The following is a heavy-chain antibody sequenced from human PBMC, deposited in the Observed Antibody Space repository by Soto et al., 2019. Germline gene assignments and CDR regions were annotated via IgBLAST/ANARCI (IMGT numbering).Heavy chain of an antibody. CDR3: ARQAFGQLHGLVDV. CDR1: GGSITSHY. CDR2: IHHSGST. J-gene: IGHJ6*02. V-gene: IGHV4-59*08. Sequence: QVQLQESGPGLVKPSETLSLTCSVSGGSITSHYCSWFRQPPGKGLEWIGYIHHSGSTGYNPSLKSRVAMSLEYSRNQLSRKVSSVTAADTALYYCARQAFGQLHGLVDVWGPGSTVTVSS. D-gene: IGHD3-10*01.